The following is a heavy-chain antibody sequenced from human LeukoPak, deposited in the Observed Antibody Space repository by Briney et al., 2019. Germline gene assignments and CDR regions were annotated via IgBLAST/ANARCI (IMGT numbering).Heavy chain of an antibody. J-gene: IGHJ5*02. CDR2: INPHSGGT. V-gene: IGHV1-2*02. CDR1: GYTFTDYY. Sequence: ASVKVSCKASGYTFTDYYMHWVRQAPGQGLEWMGWINPHSGGTDHAQKFQGRVTMTRDMSTATVYLDLSSLRFDDTAVYYCARGHGSGSTNWFDPWGQGTLVTVSS. CDR3: ARGHGSGSTNWFDP. D-gene: IGHD3-10*01.